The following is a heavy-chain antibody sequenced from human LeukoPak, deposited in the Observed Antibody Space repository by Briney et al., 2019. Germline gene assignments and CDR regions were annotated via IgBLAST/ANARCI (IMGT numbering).Heavy chain of an antibody. CDR1: GGTFSSYA. CDR3: ARDIVLTGLQSIAVINWFDP. V-gene: IGHV1-69*10. J-gene: IGHJ5*02. Sequence: ASVKVSCKASGGTFSSYAISWVRQAPGQGLEWMGRIIPILGIANYAQKFQGRVTITADKSTSTAYMELSSLRSEDTAVYYCARDIVLTGLQSIAVINWFDPWGQGTLVTVSS. D-gene: IGHD6-19*01. CDR2: IIPILGIA.